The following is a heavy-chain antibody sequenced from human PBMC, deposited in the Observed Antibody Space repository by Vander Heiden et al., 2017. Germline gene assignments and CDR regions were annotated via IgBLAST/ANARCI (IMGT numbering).Heavy chain of an antibody. V-gene: IGHV4-39*01. CDR2: IYYSGST. Sequence: QLQLQESGPGLVKPSETLSLTSTVSGGSISSRDHYWGWIRQPPGKGLEWIGTIYYSGSTKYNPSLQSRVTISVDTSKNQFSLRLSSVTAADTAVYYCARHFTNYYDTRGAFDIWGQGTMVTVSS. J-gene: IGHJ3*02. CDR3: ARHFTNYYDTRGAFDI. CDR1: GGSISSRDHY. D-gene: IGHD3-22*01.